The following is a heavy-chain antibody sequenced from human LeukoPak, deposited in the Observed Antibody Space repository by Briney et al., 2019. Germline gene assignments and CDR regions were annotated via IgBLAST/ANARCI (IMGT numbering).Heavy chain of an antibody. D-gene: IGHD1-26*01. CDR3: VKDFGRIRGTPDS. V-gene: IGHV3-64D*06. J-gene: IGHJ4*02. CDR1: GFVFTIYT. CDR2: ISGSGNGFSI. Sequence: PGGSLRLSCSASGFVFTIYTMYWVHQAPGKGPESVSTISGSGNGFSIYYADSVKGRFTISRDDSKSILYLQMNGLRSEDTAVYYCVKDFGRIRGTPDSWGQGTLVTVSS.